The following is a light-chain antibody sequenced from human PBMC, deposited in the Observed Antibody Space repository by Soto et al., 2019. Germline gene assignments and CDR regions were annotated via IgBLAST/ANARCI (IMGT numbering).Light chain of an antibody. CDR2: EVC. J-gene: IGLJ1*01. CDR3: SSYTRSSTLI. CDR1: SSDVGGYNY. V-gene: IGLV2-14*01. Sequence: SALTQPASVSGSPVQSITISCTGTSSDVGGYNYVSWYRQHPGKAPKLMIYEVCNRPSGVSNRFSGSKSGNTASLTISGLQAEDEADYYCSSYTRSSTLIFGIGTKVTVL.